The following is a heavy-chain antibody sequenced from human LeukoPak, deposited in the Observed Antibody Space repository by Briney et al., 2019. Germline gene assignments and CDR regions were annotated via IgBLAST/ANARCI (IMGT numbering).Heavy chain of an antibody. CDR1: GGTFSSYA. V-gene: IGHV1-69*01. Sequence: SVTVSCKASGGTFSSYAISWVRQAPGQGLEWMRGIIPIFGTANYAQKFQGRVTITADESTSTAYMELSSLRSEDTAVYYCARDRLRFLGKYNWFDPWGQGTLVTVSS. D-gene: IGHD3-3*01. J-gene: IGHJ5*02. CDR2: IIPIFGTA. CDR3: ARDRLRFLGKYNWFDP.